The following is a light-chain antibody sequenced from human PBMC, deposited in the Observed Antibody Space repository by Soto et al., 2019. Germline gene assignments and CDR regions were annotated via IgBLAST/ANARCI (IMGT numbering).Light chain of an antibody. CDR1: QGFNSY. CDR2: AAS. J-gene: IGKJ4*01. Sequence: IQLTKSPSSLSASVGDRVTITCRASQGFNSYLAWYQQKPGKAPKLLIYAASTLQSGVPSRFSGSRSGTDFTLTIISLQPEDFETYYCQQLNSYPSSTFGGGTKVEIK. V-gene: IGKV1-9*01. CDR3: QQLNSYPSST.